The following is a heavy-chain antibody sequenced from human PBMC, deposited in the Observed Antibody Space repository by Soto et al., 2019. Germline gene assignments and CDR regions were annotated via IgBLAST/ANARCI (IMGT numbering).Heavy chain of an antibody. J-gene: IGHJ4*02. D-gene: IGHD6-13*01. CDR2: ISYDGSNK. Sequence: QVQLVESGGGVVQPGRSLRLSCAASGFTFSSYAMHWVRQAPGKGLEWVAGISYDGSNKYYADSVKGRFTISRDNSKNTLYLQMNSLRAEDTAVDYCARDATGIAAAGSPDYWGQGTMVTVSS. CDR1: GFTFSSYA. CDR3: ARDATGIAAAGSPDY. V-gene: IGHV3-30-3*01.